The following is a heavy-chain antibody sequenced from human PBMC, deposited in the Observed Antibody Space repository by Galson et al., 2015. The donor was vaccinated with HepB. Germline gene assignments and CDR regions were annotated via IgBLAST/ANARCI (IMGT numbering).Heavy chain of an antibody. CDR2: ISSSSSYI. Sequence: SLRLSCAASGFTFSSYSMNWVRQAPGKGLEWVSSISSSSSYIYYADSVKGRFTISRDNAKNSLYLQMNSLRAEDTAVYYCARVGFGELLYTNWFDPWGQGTLVTVSS. J-gene: IGHJ5*02. V-gene: IGHV3-21*01. CDR1: GFTFSSYS. D-gene: IGHD3-10*01. CDR3: ARVGFGELLYTNWFDP.